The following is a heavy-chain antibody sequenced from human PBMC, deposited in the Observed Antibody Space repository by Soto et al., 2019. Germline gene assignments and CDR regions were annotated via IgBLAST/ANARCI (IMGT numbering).Heavy chain of an antibody. V-gene: IGHV4-59*01. CDR2: IYYSGST. Sequence: QVQLQESGPGLVKPSETLSLTCTVSGGSISSYYWSWIRQPPGKGLEWIGYIYYSGSTNYNPSLKSRVTISVDTSKNQFSLKLSSVTAADTAVYYCARDVVVAATPGSYYYYYMDVWGKGTTVTVSS. CDR3: ARDVVVAATPGSYYYYYMDV. CDR1: GGSISSYY. J-gene: IGHJ6*03. D-gene: IGHD2-15*01.